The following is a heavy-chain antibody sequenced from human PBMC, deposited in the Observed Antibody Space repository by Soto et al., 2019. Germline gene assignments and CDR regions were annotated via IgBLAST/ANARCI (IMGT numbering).Heavy chain of an antibody. Sequence: ASVKVSCKASGYTFTGDYMHWVRQAPGQGLEWMGWINPNSGGTNYAQKFQGRVTMTRDTSISTAYMELSRLRSDDTAVYYCASIAAAGTEYYWFDPWGQGTLVTVSS. CDR1: GYTFTGDY. D-gene: IGHD6-13*01. CDR2: INPNSGGT. V-gene: IGHV1-2*02. J-gene: IGHJ5*02. CDR3: ASIAAAGTEYYWFDP.